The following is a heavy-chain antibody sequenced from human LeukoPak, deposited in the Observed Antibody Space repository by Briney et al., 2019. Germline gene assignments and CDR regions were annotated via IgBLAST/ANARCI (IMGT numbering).Heavy chain of an antibody. J-gene: IGHJ2*01. Sequence: SVKVSCKASVGTFSSYTISWVRQAPGQGLEWMGRIIPILGIANYAQKFQGRVTITADKSTSTAYMELGSLRSEDTAVYYCARVGCLSSTSCSSYYWYFDLWGRGTLVTVSS. V-gene: IGHV1-69*02. CDR3: ARVGCLSSTSCSSYYWYFDL. D-gene: IGHD2-2*01. CDR2: IIPILGIA. CDR1: VGTFSSYT.